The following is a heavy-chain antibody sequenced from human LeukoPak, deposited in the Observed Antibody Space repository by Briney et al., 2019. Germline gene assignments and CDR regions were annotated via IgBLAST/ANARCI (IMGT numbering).Heavy chain of an antibody. CDR3: AKGASGSHYYSFDY. V-gene: IGHV3-74*01. Sequence: PGGSLRLSCAASGFTFSSYWMHWVRQAPGKGLVWVSRINSDGSSTSYADSVKGRFTISRDNAKNTLYLQMNSLRAEDTAVYYCAKGASGSHYYSFDYWGQGTLVTVSS. CDR1: GFTFSSYW. D-gene: IGHD1-26*01. J-gene: IGHJ4*02. CDR2: INSDGSST.